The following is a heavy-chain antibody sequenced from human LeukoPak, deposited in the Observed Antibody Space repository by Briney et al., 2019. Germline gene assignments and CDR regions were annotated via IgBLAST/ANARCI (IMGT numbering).Heavy chain of an antibody. J-gene: IGHJ5*02. CDR2: INPTGSRT. Sequence: ASVKVSCKASGYTFINNLMHWVRQAPGQGLEWVGLINPTGSRTLYAQKFQGRVTMTRDMSTSTDYMELSSLRSEDTAIYYCARDNSVGGIAWWFDPWGQGTLVTVSS. CDR1: GYTFINNL. CDR3: ARDNSVGGIAWWFDP. D-gene: IGHD3-10*01. V-gene: IGHV1-46*01.